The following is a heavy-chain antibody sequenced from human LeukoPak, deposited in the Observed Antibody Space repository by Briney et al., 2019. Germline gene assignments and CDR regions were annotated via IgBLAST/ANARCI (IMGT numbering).Heavy chain of an antibody. CDR2: INHSGST. Sequence: SETLSLTCTVSGGSISSYYWSWIRQPPGKGLEWIGEINHSGSTNYNPSLKSRVTISADTSKNQFSLKLSSVTAADTAVYYCARPKSYSGSYNYWGQGTLVTVSS. CDR3: ARPKSYSGSYNY. CDR1: GGSISSYY. D-gene: IGHD1-26*01. J-gene: IGHJ4*02. V-gene: IGHV4-34*01.